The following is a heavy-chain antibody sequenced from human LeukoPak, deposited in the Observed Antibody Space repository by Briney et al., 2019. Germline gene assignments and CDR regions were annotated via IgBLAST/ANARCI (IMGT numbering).Heavy chain of an antibody. V-gene: IGHV3-23*01. CDR1: GFTFSSYA. Sequence: PGGSLRLSCAASGFTFSSYAMSWVRQAPGKGLERVSGVSGNGSSTYYAASVKGRFTVSRDNSKDKLYLQMNSLRAEDTAVYYCAKDTIDYYDNSGYYRGWGQGTLVSVPS. CDR3: AKDTIDYYDNSGYYRG. CDR2: VSGNGSST. D-gene: IGHD3-22*01. J-gene: IGHJ4*02.